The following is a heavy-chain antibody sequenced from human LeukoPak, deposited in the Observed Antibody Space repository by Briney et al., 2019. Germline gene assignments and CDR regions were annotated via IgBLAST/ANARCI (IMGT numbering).Heavy chain of an antibody. J-gene: IGHJ6*03. V-gene: IGHV3-23*01. CDR2: ISGSGGST. CDR1: GFTFSSYA. Sequence: GGSLRLSCAASGFTFSSYAMSWIRQAPGKGLEWVSAISGSGGSTYYADSVKGRFTISRDNSKNTLYLQMNGLRAEDTAVYYCAASGSYLDYYYYMDVWGKGTTVTVSS. D-gene: IGHD1-26*01. CDR3: AASGSYLDYYYYMDV.